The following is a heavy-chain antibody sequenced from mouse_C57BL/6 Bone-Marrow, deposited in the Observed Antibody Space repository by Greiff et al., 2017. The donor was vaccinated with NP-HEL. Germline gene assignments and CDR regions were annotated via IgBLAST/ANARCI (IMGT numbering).Heavy chain of an antibody. Sequence: DVKLVESGGGLVKPGGSLKLSCAASGFTFSDYGMHWVRQAPEKGLEWVAYISSGSSTIYYADTVKGRFTISRDNAKNTLFLQMTSLRSEDTAMYYCARFLRRGPPYYAMDYWGQGTSVTVSS. CDR1: GFTFSDYG. V-gene: IGHV5-17*01. D-gene: IGHD2-12*01. J-gene: IGHJ4*01. CDR2: ISSGSSTI. CDR3: ARFLRRGPPYYAMDY.